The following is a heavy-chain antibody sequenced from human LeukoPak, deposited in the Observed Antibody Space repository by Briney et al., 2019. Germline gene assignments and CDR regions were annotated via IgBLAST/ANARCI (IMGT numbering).Heavy chain of an antibody. CDR2: IRGSGGST. Sequence: GGSLRPSCAVSGITLSNYGMSWVRQAPGKGLEWVAGIRGSGGSTNYADSVKGRFTISRDNSKNTLYLHMSSLRAEDTAVYSCAKRGVVIRVILVGFHKEAYYFDSWGQGALVTVSS. V-gene: IGHV3-23*01. J-gene: IGHJ4*02. D-gene: IGHD3-22*01. CDR1: GITLSNYG. CDR3: AKRGVVIRVILVGFHKEAYYFDS.